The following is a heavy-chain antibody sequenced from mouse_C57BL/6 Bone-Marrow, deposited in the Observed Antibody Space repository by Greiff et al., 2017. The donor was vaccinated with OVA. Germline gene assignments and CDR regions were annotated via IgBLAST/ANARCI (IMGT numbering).Heavy chain of an antibody. CDR1: GYAFSSSW. CDR3: ARDGYSAWFAY. Sequence: QVQLQQSGPELVKPGASVKISCKAPGYAFSSSWMNWVKQRPGKGLEWIGRIYPGDGDTNYNGKFKGKATLTADKSSSTAYMQLSSLTSEDSAVYFCARDGYSAWFAYWGQGTLVTVSA. V-gene: IGHV1-82*01. CDR2: IYPGDGDT. J-gene: IGHJ3*01. D-gene: IGHD2-3*01.